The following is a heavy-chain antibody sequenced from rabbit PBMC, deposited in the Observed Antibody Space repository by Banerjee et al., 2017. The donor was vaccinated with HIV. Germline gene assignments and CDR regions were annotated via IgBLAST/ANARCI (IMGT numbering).Heavy chain of an antibody. J-gene: IGHJ4*01. CDR2: IYPDYGNT. CDR3: ARGGDDYGDYYFNL. D-gene: IGHD2-1*01. Sequence: QLVESGGGLVTLGGSLKLSCKASGFTLSSYRMCWVRQAPGKGLELIACIYPDYGNTDYASWVNGRFTIASDNAQNTVDLQMTSLTGADTATYFCARGGDDYGDYYFNLWGPGTLVTVS. V-gene: IGHV1S7*01. CDR1: GFTLSSYR.